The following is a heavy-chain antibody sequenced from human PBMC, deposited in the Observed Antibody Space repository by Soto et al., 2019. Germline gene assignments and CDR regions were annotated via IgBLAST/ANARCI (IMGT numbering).Heavy chain of an antibody. J-gene: IGHJ3*01. CDR2: IYDSGSA. CDR3: ARVAPFSGYDYAFAL. V-gene: IGHV4-59*01. D-gene: IGHD5-12*01. CDR1: GGSISSYY. Sequence: SGTLSLTCTVSGGSISSYYWSWIRQPPGKGVEWIGYIYDSGSANYNPSLKSRVTISVDTSKNQFSLKLSSVTAADTAVYYCARVAPFSGYDYAFALWGQGTMVTVSS.